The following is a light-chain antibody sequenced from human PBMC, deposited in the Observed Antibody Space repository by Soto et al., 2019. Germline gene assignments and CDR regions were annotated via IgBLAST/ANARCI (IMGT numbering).Light chain of an antibody. CDR2: AAS. J-gene: IGKJ5*01. CDR1: QGISNF. Sequence: DIQMTQSPSSLSASVGDRVTITCRASQGISNFLAWYQQKPGKVPQLLISAASTLQSGVPSRVSGSGSGTDFTLTITSLQPEDVATYYCQKYSSVITFGQGTRLEIK. CDR3: QKYSSVIT. V-gene: IGKV1-27*01.